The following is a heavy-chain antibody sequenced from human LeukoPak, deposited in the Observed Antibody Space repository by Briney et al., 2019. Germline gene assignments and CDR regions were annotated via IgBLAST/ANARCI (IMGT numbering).Heavy chain of an antibody. CDR3: ARSGQTTVAYLD. J-gene: IGHJ4*02. V-gene: IGHV4-34*01. D-gene: IGHD4-11*01. CDR2: INRSGST. Sequence: SETLSLTCAVNGGSFSAYNWSWIRQPPGKGLEWIGEINRSGSTNYNPSLKSRVAISVDTSKTQFSLKLTSVTAADTAVYYCARSGQTTVAYLDWGQGSLDTVSS. CDR1: GGSFSAYN.